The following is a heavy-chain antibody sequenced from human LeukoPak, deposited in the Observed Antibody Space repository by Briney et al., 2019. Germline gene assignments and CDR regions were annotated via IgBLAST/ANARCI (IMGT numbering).Heavy chain of an antibody. CDR2: INWNGGST. CDR1: GFTFDDYD. CDR3: ARGLTIVRGIIINFDY. J-gene: IGHJ4*02. V-gene: IGHV3-20*04. Sequence: PGGSLRLSCAASGFTFDDYDMSWVRQAPGKGLEWVSSINWNGGSTGYADSVKGRFTISRDNAKNSLYLQMNSLRAEDTALYYCARGLTIVRGIIINFDYWGQGTLVTVSS. D-gene: IGHD3-10*01.